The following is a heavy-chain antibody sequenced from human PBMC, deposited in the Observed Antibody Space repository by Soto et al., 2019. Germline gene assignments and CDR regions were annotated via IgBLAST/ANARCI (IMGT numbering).Heavy chain of an antibody. CDR2: IYYSGST. CDR3: ARDRLANWFDP. Sequence: PSETLSLTCTVSGGSISTYFWSWIRQPPGKGLEWIGYIYYSGSTNYNPSLMSRVTISLDTSKNQFSLKLSSVTAADTAVYYCARDRLANWFDPWGQGTLVTVSS. CDR1: GGSISTYF. V-gene: IGHV4-59*01. J-gene: IGHJ5*02. D-gene: IGHD3-9*01.